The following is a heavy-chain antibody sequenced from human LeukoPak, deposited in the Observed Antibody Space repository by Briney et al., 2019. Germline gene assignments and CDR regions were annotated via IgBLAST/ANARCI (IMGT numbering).Heavy chain of an antibody. CDR1: GYSISSGYY. Sequence: PSETLSLTCTVSGYSISSGYYWGWIRQPPGKGLEWIGRIYHSGSTYYNPSLKSRVTISVDTSKNQFSLKLSSVTAADTAVYYCARDPAYSGYDSGWFDPWGQGTLVTVSS. CDR2: IYHSGST. D-gene: IGHD5-12*01. CDR3: ARDPAYSGYDSGWFDP. V-gene: IGHV4-38-2*02. J-gene: IGHJ5*02.